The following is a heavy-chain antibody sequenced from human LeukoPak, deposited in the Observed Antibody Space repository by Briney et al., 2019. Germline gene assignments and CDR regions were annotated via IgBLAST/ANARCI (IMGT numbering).Heavy chain of an antibody. CDR2: ITSDGSST. J-gene: IGHJ3*02. CDR1: GFTFSSYW. D-gene: IGHD2-15*01. V-gene: IGHV3-74*01. Sequence: GGSLRLSCAASGFTFSSYWMHWVRQAPGKGLVWVSRITSDGSSTSYADSVKGRFTISGDNAKNTLYLQMNSLRAEDTAVYYCARDGGDNAFDIWGQGTMVTVSS. CDR3: ARDGGDNAFDI.